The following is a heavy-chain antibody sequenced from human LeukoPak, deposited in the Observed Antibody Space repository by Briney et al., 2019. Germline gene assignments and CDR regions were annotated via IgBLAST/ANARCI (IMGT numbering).Heavy chain of an antibody. CDR3: ARVLDYYDSSGYSYYYYYYMDV. D-gene: IGHD3-22*01. CDR2: IIPIFGTA. CDR1: GRTFSSYA. Sequence: GASVKVSCKASGRTFSSYATSWVRQAPGQGLEWMGGIIPIFGTANYAQKFQGRVTITADESTSTAYMELSSLRSEDTAVYYCARVLDYYDSSGYSYYYYYYMDVWGKGTTVTVSS. J-gene: IGHJ6*03. V-gene: IGHV1-69*01.